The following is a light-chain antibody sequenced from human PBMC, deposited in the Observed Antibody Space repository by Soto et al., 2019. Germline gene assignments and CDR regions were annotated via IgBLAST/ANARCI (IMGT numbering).Light chain of an antibody. V-gene: IGKV3-20*01. J-gene: IGKJ1*01. CDR1: QSVSSSY. CDR2: GAS. Sequence: DIVLTQSPGTLSLSPGERATLSCRASQSVSSSYLAWYQQKPGQAPRLLIYGASSRATGIPDRFSGSGSGTDFTLTISRLEPEDFAVYYCQQYGSSLVTFGQGTKVDIK. CDR3: QQYGSSLVT.